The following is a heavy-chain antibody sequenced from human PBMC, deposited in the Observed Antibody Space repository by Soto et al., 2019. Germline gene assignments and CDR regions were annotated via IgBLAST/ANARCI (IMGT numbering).Heavy chain of an antibody. V-gene: IGHV1-18*01. CDR1: GYTFTSYS. D-gene: IGHD2-2*01. Sequence: QVQLLQSGAEVKKPGASVKVSCKASGYTFTSYSICWVRQAPGQGLEWMGWISGYNGNTNYAQNLQGRVTMTTDTSTSTVYMELRSLRSDDTAVYYCARRYSSTRCLDLWGRGTLVIVSS. CDR3: ARRYSSTRCLDL. CDR2: ISGYNGNT. J-gene: IGHJ2*01.